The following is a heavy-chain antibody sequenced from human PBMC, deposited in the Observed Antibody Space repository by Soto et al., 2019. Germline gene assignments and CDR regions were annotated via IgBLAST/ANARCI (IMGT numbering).Heavy chain of an antibody. CDR1: GFTFSSYG. CDR3: AKASFFGTAMVPSPDDY. J-gene: IGHJ4*02. CDR2: ISYDGSNK. V-gene: IGHV3-30*18. Sequence: GGSLRLSCAASGFTFSSYGMHWVRQAPGKGLEWVAVISYDGSNKYYADSVKGRFTISRDNSKNTLYLQMNSLRAEDTAVYYCAKASFFGTAMVPSPDDYWGQGTLVTVSS. D-gene: IGHD5-18*01.